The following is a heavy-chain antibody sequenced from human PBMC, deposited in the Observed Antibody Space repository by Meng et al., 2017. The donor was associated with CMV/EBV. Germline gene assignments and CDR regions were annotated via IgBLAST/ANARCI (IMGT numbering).Heavy chain of an antibody. V-gene: IGHV4-34*01. J-gene: IGHJ6*02. CDR1: GGSFSGYY. CDR2: INHSGST. CDR3: ARGRLVLRFLGWLSRGWYYYGMDV. Sequence: SQTLSLTCAVYGGSFSGYYWSWIRQPPGKGLEWIGEINHSGSTNYNPSLKSRVTISVDTSKNQFSLKLSSVTAADTAVYYFARGRLVLRFLGWLSRGWYYYGMDVWAKGPRSPSP. D-gene: IGHD3-3*01.